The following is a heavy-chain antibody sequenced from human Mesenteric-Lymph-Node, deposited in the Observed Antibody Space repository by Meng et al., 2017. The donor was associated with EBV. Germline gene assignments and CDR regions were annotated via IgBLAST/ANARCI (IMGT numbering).Heavy chain of an antibody. CDR1: GDSVSSSSAA. CDR2: TYYRSKWYN. J-gene: IGHJ2*01. CDR3: ARGATSVFDL. V-gene: IGHV6-1*01. Sequence: QVQLQQSGLGLVKPXXLLSSTCVIPGDSVSSSSAAWTWIRQSPSRGLEWLGRTYYRSKWYNDYAVFVKSRITINPDTSKNQFSLQLNSVTPEDTAVYYCARGATSVFDLWGRGSLVTVSS.